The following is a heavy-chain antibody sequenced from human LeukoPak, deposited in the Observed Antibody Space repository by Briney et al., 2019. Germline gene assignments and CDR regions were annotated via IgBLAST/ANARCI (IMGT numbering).Heavy chain of an antibody. J-gene: IGHJ4*02. Sequence: SETLSLTCTVSGGSISSGGYYWSWIRQHPGKGLEWIGYVYYSGSTYYNPSLKSRVTISVDTSKNQFSLKLSSVTAADTAVYYCVSTKPPAGDSGLDWGQGTLVTVSS. V-gene: IGHV4-31*03. CDR1: GGSISSGGYY. D-gene: IGHD1-26*01. CDR2: VYYSGST. CDR3: VSTKPPAGDSGLD.